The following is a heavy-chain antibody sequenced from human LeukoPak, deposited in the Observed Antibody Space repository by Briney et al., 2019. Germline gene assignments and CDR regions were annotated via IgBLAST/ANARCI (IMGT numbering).Heavy chain of an antibody. CDR3: ARDPAVKYYFDY. CDR1: GHTSTGYY. Sequence: GASVKVSCKASGHTSTGYYMHWVRQAPGQGLEWMGWINPNSDGTNYAQKFQGRVTMTRDTSISTAYMELSRLRSDDTAVYYCARDPAVKYYFDYWGQGTLVTVSS. J-gene: IGHJ4*02. CDR2: INPNSDGT. V-gene: IGHV1-2*02.